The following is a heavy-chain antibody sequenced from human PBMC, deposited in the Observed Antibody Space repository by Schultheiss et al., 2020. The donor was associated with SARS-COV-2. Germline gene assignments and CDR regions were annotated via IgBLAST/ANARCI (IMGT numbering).Heavy chain of an antibody. Sequence: GGSLRLSCAASGFTFSNSDMNWVRQAPGKGLEWVSGVSWNGSRTHYADSVKGRFTISRDNAKNSLYLQMNSLRAEDTAVYYCAREGDFWSGRYYYYGMDVWGQGTTVTVSS. CDR1: GFTFSNSD. J-gene: IGHJ6*02. D-gene: IGHD3-3*01. V-gene: IGHV3-19*01. CDR2: VSWNGSRT. CDR3: AREGDFWSGRYYYYGMDV.